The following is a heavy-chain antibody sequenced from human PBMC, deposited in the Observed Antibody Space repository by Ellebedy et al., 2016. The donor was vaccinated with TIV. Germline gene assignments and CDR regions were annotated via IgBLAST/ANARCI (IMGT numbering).Heavy chain of an antibody. CDR2: INPNSGGT. D-gene: IGHD3-22*01. CDR3: ARGGDYYYDSSGSHFDY. Sequence: AASVKVSCKASGYTFIGYHMHWVRQAPGQGLEWIGLINPNSGGTNYAQKFQGRVTMTRDTSISTAYMELSRLRSDDTAVYYCARGGDYYYDSSGSHFDYWGQGTLVTVSS. J-gene: IGHJ4*02. CDR1: GYTFIGYH. V-gene: IGHV1-2*02.